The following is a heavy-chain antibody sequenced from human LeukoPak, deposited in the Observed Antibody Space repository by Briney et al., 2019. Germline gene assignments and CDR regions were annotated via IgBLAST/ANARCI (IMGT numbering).Heavy chain of an antibody. CDR1: GGTFSSYA. Sequence: SVKVSCRASGGTFSSYAISWVRQAPGQGLEWMGGIIPIFGTANYAQKFQGRVTITTDESTSTAYMELGSLRSEDTAVYYCARGARKHDYSTEDAFDIWGQGTMATVSS. CDR3: ARGARKHDYSTEDAFDI. V-gene: IGHV1-69*05. D-gene: IGHD4-11*01. CDR2: IIPIFGTA. J-gene: IGHJ3*02.